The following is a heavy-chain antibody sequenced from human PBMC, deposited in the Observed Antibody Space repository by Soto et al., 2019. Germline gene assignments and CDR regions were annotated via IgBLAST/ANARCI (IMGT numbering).Heavy chain of an antibody. Sequence: VQLLESGGGLVQPGGSLRLSCAASGFTFSSYGMHWVRQAPGKGLEWVAVISYDGSNKYYADSVKGRFTISRDNSKNTLYLQMNSLRAEDTAVYYCAKPTGEWLVKGGAFDIWGQGTMVTVSS. CDR2: ISYDGSNK. CDR3: AKPTGEWLVKGGAFDI. CDR1: GFTFSSYG. V-gene: IGHV3-30*18. J-gene: IGHJ3*02. D-gene: IGHD6-19*01.